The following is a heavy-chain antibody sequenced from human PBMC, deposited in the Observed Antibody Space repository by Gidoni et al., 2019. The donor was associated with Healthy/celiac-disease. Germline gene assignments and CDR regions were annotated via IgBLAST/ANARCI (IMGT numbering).Heavy chain of an antibody. J-gene: IGHJ4*02. D-gene: IGHD3-10*01. V-gene: IGHV4-39*01. CDR2: IYYSGST. CDR3: ASLSTMVRGVIGGAFDY. Sequence: QLLLQESCPGLVPHSETLSLTCTVLGVSLSSSIYYCGWIRQPPGKGLEWIGSIYYSGSTDYNPSLKSRGTISGDTSKNQFYLKLSSVTAADTAVYYCASLSTMVRGVIGGAFDYWGQGTLVTVSS. CDR1: GVSLSSSIYY.